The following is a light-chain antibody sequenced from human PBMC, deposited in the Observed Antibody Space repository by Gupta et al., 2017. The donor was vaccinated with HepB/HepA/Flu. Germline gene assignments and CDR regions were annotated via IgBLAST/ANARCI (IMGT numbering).Light chain of an antibody. Sequence: QSALTHPASVSGSPGQSITISCTGTSSDVGGYNYVSWYQQHPGKAPKLMMYDVSNRPSGVSNRFSGSKSGNTASLTISGLQAEDEAEYYCSSYTSSSTLFGGGTKLTVL. CDR1: SSDVGGYNY. CDR3: SSYTSSSTL. V-gene: IGLV2-14*03. CDR2: DVS. J-gene: IGLJ2*01.